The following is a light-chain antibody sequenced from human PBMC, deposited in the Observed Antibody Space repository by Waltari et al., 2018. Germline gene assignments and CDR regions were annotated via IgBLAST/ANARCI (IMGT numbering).Light chain of an antibody. CDR2: DDT. CDR1: NLVPKI. V-gene: IGLV3-21*02. CDR3: QVWVQSDHRVV. Sequence: SYVLPQPPSMSVAPGQTATGTCWGHNLVPKIVPWYQQRAGQAPVLVIFDDTDRPSGIPERFSGSNSDNTATLTIKRVEAGDEADYFCQVWVQSDHRVVFGGGTRLTVL. J-gene: IGLJ2*01.